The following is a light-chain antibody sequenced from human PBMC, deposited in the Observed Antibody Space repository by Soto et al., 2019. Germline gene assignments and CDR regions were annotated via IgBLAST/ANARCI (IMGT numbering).Light chain of an antibody. CDR3: ATWDNGLTGVV. CDR2: TNN. V-gene: IGLV1-44*01. J-gene: IGLJ2*01. CDR1: SSNIGSNT. Sequence: QSVLTQPPSTSVTPGQRVTLSCSGSSSNIGSNTVHWYQQIPGTAPKLLIYTNNQRSSGVSDRFSGSTSDTSASLVISGLQSEDEADYYCATWDNGLTGVVFGGGTKLTVL.